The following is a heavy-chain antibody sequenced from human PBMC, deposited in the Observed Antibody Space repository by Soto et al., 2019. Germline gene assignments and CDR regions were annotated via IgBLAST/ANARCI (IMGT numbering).Heavy chain of an antibody. Sequence: QVQLVQSGAEVKKPGASVKVSCKASGYTFTSYYMHWVRQAPGQGLEWMGIINPSGGSTSYAQKFQGRVTMTRETCTRTVYIELSSLRSEDTAVSYRARLKGNPKGYYYYGMDVWGQGTTVTVSS. CDR2: INPSGGST. CDR3: ARLKGNPKGYYYYGMDV. D-gene: IGHD4-4*01. V-gene: IGHV1-46*01. J-gene: IGHJ6*02. CDR1: GYTFTSYY.